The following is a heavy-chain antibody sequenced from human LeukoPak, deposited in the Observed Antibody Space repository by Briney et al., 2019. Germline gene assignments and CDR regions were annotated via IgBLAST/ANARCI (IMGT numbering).Heavy chain of an antibody. V-gene: IGHV1-69*01. J-gene: IGHJ3*02. CDR2: IIPIFGTV. CDR1: GGTFSSYV. Sequence: SVKVSCTASGGTFSSYVINWVRQAPGQGLEWMGGIIPIFGTVNYAQKFQGRVTITADESTSTAYMELSSLRSEDTAVYYCALGKAVDDAFDIWGQGTMVTVSS. CDR3: ALGKAVDDAFDI. D-gene: IGHD6-19*01.